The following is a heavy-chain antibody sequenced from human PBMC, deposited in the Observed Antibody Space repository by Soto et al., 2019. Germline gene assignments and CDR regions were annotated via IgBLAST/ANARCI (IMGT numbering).Heavy chain of an antibody. CDR3: ARGEGIAVAVDWFDP. V-gene: IGHV4-34*01. Sequence: LSLTCAVYGGSFSGYYWSWIRQPPGKGLEWIGEINHSGSTNYNPSLKSRVTISVDTSKNQFSLKLSSVTAADTAVYYCARGEGIAVAVDWFDPWGQGTLVTVSS. CDR1: GGSFSGYY. J-gene: IGHJ5*02. D-gene: IGHD6-19*01. CDR2: INHSGST.